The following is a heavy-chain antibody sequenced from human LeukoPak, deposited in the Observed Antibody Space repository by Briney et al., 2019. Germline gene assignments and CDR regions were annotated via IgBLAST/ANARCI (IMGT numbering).Heavy chain of an antibody. V-gene: IGHV1-46*01. J-gene: IGHJ3*02. CDR1: GYTFTSYY. Sequence: ASVKVSCKASGYTFTSYYMHWVRQAAGQGREGMGIINPSGGSTSYAQKFQGRVTMTRDTSTSTVYMELSSLRSEDTAVYYCARTVTTYAFDIWGQGTMVTVSS. D-gene: IGHD4-17*01. CDR3: ARTVTTYAFDI. CDR2: INPSGGST.